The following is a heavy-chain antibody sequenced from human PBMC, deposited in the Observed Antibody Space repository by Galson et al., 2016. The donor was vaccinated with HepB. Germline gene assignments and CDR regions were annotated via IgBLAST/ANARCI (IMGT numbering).Heavy chain of an antibody. Sequence: SLRLSCAASGFTFSEYYMSWIRQAPGKGLEWLSYISNNGGYTSYTDSVKGRLPISRDNAKKSLFLQMNSLRDEDTAVYYCARDWGALHSTSAVYEYWGQGILFTVSS. J-gene: IGHJ4*02. CDR1: GFTFSEYY. CDR3: ARDWGALHSTSAVYEY. CDR2: ISNNGGYT. V-gene: IGHV3-11*06. D-gene: IGHD2-2*01.